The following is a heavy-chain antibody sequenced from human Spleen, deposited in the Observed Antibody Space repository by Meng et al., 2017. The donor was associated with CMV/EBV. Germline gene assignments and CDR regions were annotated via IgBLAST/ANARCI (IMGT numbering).Heavy chain of an antibody. V-gene: IGHV3-30-3*01. J-gene: IGHJ6*02. Sequence: GESLKISCAASGFTFSSYAMHWVRQAPGKGLEWVAVISYDGSNKYYADSVKGRFTISRDNSKNTLYLQMNSLRAEDTAVYYCARDRGDIVVVPAAPYYYGMDVWGQGTTVTVSS. CDR2: ISYDGSNK. CDR1: GFTFSSYA. D-gene: IGHD2-2*01. CDR3: ARDRGDIVVVPAAPYYYGMDV.